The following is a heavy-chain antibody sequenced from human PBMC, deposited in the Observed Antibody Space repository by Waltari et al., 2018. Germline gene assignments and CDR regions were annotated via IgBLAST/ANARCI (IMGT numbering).Heavy chain of an antibody. J-gene: IGHJ4*02. CDR3: ARSYDSGCHAGAY. Sequence: QVQLEQSGAEVKKPGASVKVSCKASGYTFTSYDINWVRQATGQGLEWMGWVNPNSGNTASAQKFQGRVTMTRNTSISTAYMELSSLRSEDTAVYYCARSYDSGCHAGAYWGQGTRVTVSS. V-gene: IGHV1-8*01. D-gene: IGHD6-19*01. CDR2: VNPNSGNT. CDR1: GYTFTSYD.